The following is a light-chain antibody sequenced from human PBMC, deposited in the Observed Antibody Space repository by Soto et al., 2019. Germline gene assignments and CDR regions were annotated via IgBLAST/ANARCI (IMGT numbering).Light chain of an antibody. CDR3: QHYNYWPYT. Sequence: IVLTNSPGARSLSPLERASRACVASQSVSSSYLAWYQRKPGQAPRLLIYDVSTRATGVPARFSGSGSGTDFTLTISSLQSEDFAVYYCQHYNYWPYTFGQGTKVDIK. J-gene: IGKJ2*01. V-gene: IGKV3-15*01. CDR1: QSVSSSY. CDR2: DVS.